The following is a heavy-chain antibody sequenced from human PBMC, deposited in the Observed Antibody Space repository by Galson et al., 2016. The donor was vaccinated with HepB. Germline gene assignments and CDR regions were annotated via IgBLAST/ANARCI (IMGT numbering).Heavy chain of an antibody. CDR2: ISHDAIHT. CDR1: GFTFSRYW. V-gene: IGHV3-30*14. CDR3: ARDGEYYYGSGSYAET. J-gene: IGHJ5*02. Sequence: SLRLSCAASGFTFSRYWMHWVRQAPGEGLVWVARISHDAIHTSYADSLKGRFTISRDNSKNTLHLQMNSLRAEDTAVYYCARDGEYYYGSGSYAETWGQGTLVTVSS. D-gene: IGHD3-10*01.